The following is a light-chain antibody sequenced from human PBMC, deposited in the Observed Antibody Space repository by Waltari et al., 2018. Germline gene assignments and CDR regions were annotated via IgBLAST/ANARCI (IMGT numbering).Light chain of an antibody. CDR2: GAS. Sequence: EIVLTQSPGTLSLSPGERATLSCRASQSVSSSYLAWYQQKPGQAPRLLIYGASRMATGIPDRFSGGGSVTDFTLTISRLEPEDFAVYYCQQYGSSPSITFGQGTRLEIK. CDR1: QSVSSSY. V-gene: IGKV3-20*01. J-gene: IGKJ5*01. CDR3: QQYGSSPSIT.